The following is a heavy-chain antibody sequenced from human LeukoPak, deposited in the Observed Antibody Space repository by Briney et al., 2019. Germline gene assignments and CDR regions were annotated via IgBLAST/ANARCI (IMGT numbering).Heavy chain of an antibody. Sequence: GGSLRLSCTASGFTFSSYSMNWVRQAPGKGLEWVSYISSSSSNIFYADSFKGRFTISRDNAQNSLYLQMNSLRAEDTAVYYCARDRILDYGDLTALDYWGQGTLVTVSS. CDR3: ARDRILDYGDLTALDY. D-gene: IGHD4-17*01. J-gene: IGHJ4*02. CDR1: GFTFSSYS. CDR2: ISSSSSNI. V-gene: IGHV3-21*01.